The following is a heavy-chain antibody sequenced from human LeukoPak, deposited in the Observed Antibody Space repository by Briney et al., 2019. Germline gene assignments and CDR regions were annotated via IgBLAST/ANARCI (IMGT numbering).Heavy chain of an antibody. D-gene: IGHD3-10*01. CDR3: ARHVLFYYYYSMDV. Sequence: PSETLSLTRNVSGGSISSYYLTWIRQTPGKGLDGMGHIYYNGQTNYNPSLKSGVIISLDTSNNEFSLNVTALTAARTAVYYCARHVLFYYYYSMDVWGQGTTVTVSS. J-gene: IGHJ6*03. V-gene: IGHV4-59*08. CDR2: IYYNGQT. CDR1: GGSISSYY.